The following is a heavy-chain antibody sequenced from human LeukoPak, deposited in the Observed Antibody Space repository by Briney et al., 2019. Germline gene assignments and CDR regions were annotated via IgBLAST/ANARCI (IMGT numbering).Heavy chain of an antibody. CDR3: ARQFYDGSGYYPFDS. CDR1: GGSISSYY. D-gene: IGHD3-22*01. Sequence: SETLSLTCTVSGGSISSYYWSWIRQPAGKGLEWIGRIYTSGGANYNPSLKSRVTMSVDTSNNQFSLNLRSVTAADTAVYYCARQFYDGSGYYPFDSWGQGTLVTVSS. CDR2: IYTSGGA. V-gene: IGHV4-4*07. J-gene: IGHJ4*02.